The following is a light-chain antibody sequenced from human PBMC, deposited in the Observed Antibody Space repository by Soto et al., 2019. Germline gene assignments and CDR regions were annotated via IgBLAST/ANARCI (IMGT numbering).Light chain of an antibody. V-gene: IGKV3-11*01. CDR1: QSVNSN. CDR3: QQRSNWPPVWT. Sequence: EIVLTQSPGTLSLSPGEGATLSCRASQSVNSNLAWYQQKPGQAPRLLIYDASNRATGIPARFSGSGSGTDFTLTISSLEPEDFAVYYCQQRSNWPPVWTFGQGTKVDI. J-gene: IGKJ1*01. CDR2: DAS.